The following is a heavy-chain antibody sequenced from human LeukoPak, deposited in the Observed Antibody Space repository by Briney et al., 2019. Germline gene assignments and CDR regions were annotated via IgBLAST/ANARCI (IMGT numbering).Heavy chain of an antibody. J-gene: IGHJ1*01. CDR3: TSTVTTLPAEYFQH. CDR1: GFTVSSNY. D-gene: IGHD4-17*01. Sequence: GGSLRLSCAASGFTVSSNYMSWVRQTPGKGLQCVSVVYSGGSTYYADSVKGRFTISRDNSKNTLYLQMNSLRAEDTAVYYCTSTVTTLPAEYFQHWGQGTLVTVSS. CDR2: VYSGGST. V-gene: IGHV3-66*01.